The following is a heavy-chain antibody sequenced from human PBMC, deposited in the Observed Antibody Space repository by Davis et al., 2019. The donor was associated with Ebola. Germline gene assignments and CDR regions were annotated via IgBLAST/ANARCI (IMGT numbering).Heavy chain of an antibody. Sequence: ASVKVSCKASGYTFTSYYMHWVRQAPVQGLEWMGIINPSGGSTSYAQKFQGRVTMTRDTSTSTVYMELSSLRSEDTAVYYCARDRGGDYSFDYWGQGTLVTVSS. D-gene: IGHD3-10*01. CDR2: INPSGGST. CDR1: GYTFTSYY. CDR3: ARDRGGDYSFDY. J-gene: IGHJ4*02. V-gene: IGHV1-46*01.